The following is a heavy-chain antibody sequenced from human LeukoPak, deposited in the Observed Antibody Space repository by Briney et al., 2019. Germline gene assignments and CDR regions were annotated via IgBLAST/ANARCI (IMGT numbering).Heavy chain of an antibody. CDR1: GGTFSSYA. CDR3: AKRAGMVRGRNWFDP. D-gene: IGHD3-10*01. V-gene: IGHV1-69*06. J-gene: IGHJ5*02. CDR2: IIPIFGTA. Sequence: SVKVSCKASGGTFSSYAISWVRQAPGQGLEWMGGIIPIFGTANYAQKFQGRVTITADKSTSTAYMELSSLRSEDTAVYYCAKRAGMVRGRNWFDPWGQGTLVTVSS.